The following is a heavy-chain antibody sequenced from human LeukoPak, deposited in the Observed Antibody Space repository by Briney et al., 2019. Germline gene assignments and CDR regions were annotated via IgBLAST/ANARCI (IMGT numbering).Heavy chain of an antibody. CDR1: GFSFSTHW. CDR3: ASGFLDDFWSGHF. Sequence: GGSLRLSCAASGFSFSTHWMSWVRLAPGKGPEWVANIKYDGSEKYYVDSVKGRFTISRDTAKTSLYLHMNSLRAEDTAVYYCASGFLDDFWSGHFWGQGTLVTVSS. D-gene: IGHD3-3*01. CDR2: IKYDGSEK. J-gene: IGHJ4*02. V-gene: IGHV3-7*01.